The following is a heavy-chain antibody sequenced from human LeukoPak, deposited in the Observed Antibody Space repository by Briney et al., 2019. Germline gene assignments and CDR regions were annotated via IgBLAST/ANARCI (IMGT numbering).Heavy chain of an antibody. J-gene: IGHJ4*02. CDR1: GYTFTGYY. CDR2: INPNSGGT. V-gene: IGHV1-2*02. D-gene: IGHD5-12*01. Sequence: ASVMVSCKASGYTFTGYYMHWVRQAPGQGLEWMGWINPNSGGTNYAQKFQGRVTMTRDTSISTAYMELSSLRSEDTAVYYCAITDGYSGYELFDYWGQGSLVTVSS. CDR3: AITDGYSGYELFDY.